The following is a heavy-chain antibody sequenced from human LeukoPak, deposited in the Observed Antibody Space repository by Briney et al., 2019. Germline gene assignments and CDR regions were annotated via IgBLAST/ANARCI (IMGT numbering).Heavy chain of an antibody. CDR2: IYSDGTT. J-gene: IGHJ4*02. CDR3: ARDSPRGARPVPRDFFDF. CDR1: GYSIRTRSYY. Sequence: SETVSLTCTVSGYSIRTRSYYWGWVRQPPGKGLEWIGSIYSDGTTYYNPSLESRVTLSMDPSNNHFSLRMRSVTADDTAMYYCARDSPRGARPVPRDFFDFWGQGILVAVSS. V-gene: IGHV4-39*07. D-gene: IGHD3-10*01.